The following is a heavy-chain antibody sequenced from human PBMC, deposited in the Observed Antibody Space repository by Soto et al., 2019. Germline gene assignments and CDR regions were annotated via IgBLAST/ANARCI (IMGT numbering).Heavy chain of an antibody. Sequence: EVQLVESGGGLVQPGGSLRLSCAASGFTFSSYEMNWVRQAPGKGLEWVSYISSSGSTIYYADSVKGRFTISRDNAKNSLYLQMNSLRAEDTAVYYCARGDIVATMTGGVDYWGQGTLVTVSS. V-gene: IGHV3-48*03. CDR1: GFTFSSYE. J-gene: IGHJ4*02. D-gene: IGHD5-12*01. CDR3: ARGDIVATMTGGVDY. CDR2: ISSSGSTI.